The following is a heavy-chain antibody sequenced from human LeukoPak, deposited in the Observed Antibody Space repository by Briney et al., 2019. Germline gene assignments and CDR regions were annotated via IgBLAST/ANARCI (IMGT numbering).Heavy chain of an antibody. D-gene: IGHD3-16*01. CDR3: ARLPTGAQGGYFDY. CDR2: IYSGGST. V-gene: IGHV3-53*01. Sequence: GGSLRLSCAASGFTVSSNYMSWVRQAPGKGLEWVSVIYSGGSTYYADSVKGRFTISRDNSKNTLYLQMNSLRAEDTAVYYCARLPTGAQGGYFDYWGQGTLVTVSS. CDR1: GFTVSSNY. J-gene: IGHJ4*02.